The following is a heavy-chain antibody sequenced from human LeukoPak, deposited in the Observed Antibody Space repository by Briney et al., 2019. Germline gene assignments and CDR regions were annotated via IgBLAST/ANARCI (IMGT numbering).Heavy chain of an antibody. Sequence: SQTLSLTCTVSGGSISSGGYYWSWIRQHPGKGLEWIGYIYYSGSTYYNPSLKSRVTISVDTSKNQFSLKLSSVTAADTAVYYCAKDRRGSGWYLDVDYWGQGTLVTVSS. D-gene: IGHD6-19*01. V-gene: IGHV4-31*03. CDR3: AKDRRGSGWYLDVDY. CDR2: IYYSGST. J-gene: IGHJ4*02. CDR1: GGSISSGGYY.